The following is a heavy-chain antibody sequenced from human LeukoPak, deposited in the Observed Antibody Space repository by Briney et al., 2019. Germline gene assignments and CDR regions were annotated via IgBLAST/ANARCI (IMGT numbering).Heavy chain of an antibody. V-gene: IGHV3-21*01. CDR2: ISSSSSYI. J-gene: IGHJ4*02. D-gene: IGHD2-8*01. CDR3: ARGALSSVDY. Sequence: GGSLRLSCAASGFTFRTYTMHWVRQAPGKGLEWVSSISSSSSYIYYADSLKGRFTISRDNAKNSLFLQMNSLRAEDTAVYYCARGALSSVDYWGQGTLVTVSS. CDR1: GFTFRTYT.